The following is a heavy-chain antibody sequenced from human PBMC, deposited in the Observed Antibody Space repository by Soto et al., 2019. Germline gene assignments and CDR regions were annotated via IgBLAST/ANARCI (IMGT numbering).Heavy chain of an antibody. CDR2: ISYDGSNK. V-gene: IGHV3-30*18. CDR3: AKDITYCSSTSCYAYYYYGMDV. J-gene: IGHJ6*02. Sequence: WGSLRLSCAASGFTFSSYGMHWVRQAPGKGLEWVAVISYDGSNKYYADSVKGRFTISRDNSKNTLYLQMNSLRAEDTAVYYCAKDITYCSSTSCYAYYYYGMDVWGQGTTVTVSS. CDR1: GFTFSSYG. D-gene: IGHD2-2*01.